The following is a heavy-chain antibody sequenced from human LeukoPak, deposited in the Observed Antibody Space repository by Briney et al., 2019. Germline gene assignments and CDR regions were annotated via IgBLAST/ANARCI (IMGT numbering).Heavy chain of an antibody. CDR3: AKLATSDTGETY. J-gene: IGHJ4*02. CDR1: GYTFTSYY. D-gene: IGHD3-16*01. V-gene: IGHV1-46*01. Sequence: ASVKVSCKASGYTFTSYYRHWVRQAPGQGLEWMGIINPSGGSTSYAQKFQGRVTMTRDTSTSTVYMELRSLRSEDTAIYYCAKLATSDTGETYWGQGTLVTVSS. CDR2: INPSGGST.